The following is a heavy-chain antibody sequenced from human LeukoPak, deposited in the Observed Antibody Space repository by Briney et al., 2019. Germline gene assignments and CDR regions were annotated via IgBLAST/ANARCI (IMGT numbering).Heavy chain of an antibody. CDR2: ITNKAFGGTA. CDR1: GFTFGDYA. CDR3: TRDEYGVGSNFFDY. Sequence: GGSLRLSCTTSGFTFGDYALSWVRQAPEKGLEGVGFITNKAFGGTAEYAASVKGRFTISRDDSRSIAYLQMDNLRTEDTGVYYCTRDEYGVGSNFFDYWGQGTLDTVST. V-gene: IGHV3-49*04. J-gene: IGHJ4*02. D-gene: IGHD4-17*01.